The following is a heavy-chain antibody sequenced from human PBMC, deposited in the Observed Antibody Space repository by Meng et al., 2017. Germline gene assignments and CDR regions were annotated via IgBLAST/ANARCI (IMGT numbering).Heavy chain of an antibody. CDR1: GGSISSGGYC. CDR2: MDFNGST. CDR3: ARAGVDSSRYCAFDI. J-gene: IGHJ3*02. D-gene: IGHD3-22*01. Sequence: VQHYQKPSLTIPVSGGSISSGGYCCSWSRQHQGTGVGWFGYMDFNGSTYYNHSLKSQVTLSVDTSKNKFHLKLSSVTAADTAMYYCARAGVDSSRYCAFDIWGQGTMVTVSS. V-gene: IGHV4-31*01.